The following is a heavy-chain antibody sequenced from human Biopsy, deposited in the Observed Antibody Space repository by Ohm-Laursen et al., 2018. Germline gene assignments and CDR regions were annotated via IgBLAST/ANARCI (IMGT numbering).Heavy chain of an antibody. CDR2: ITCKTGAT. J-gene: IGHJ4*02. D-gene: IGHD2-8*01. Sequence: GASVKVSCNASSYTFTDYNIHWMRQAPGQGLEWLGYITCKTGATSSVQKFQGTVTMTRDTSISTAYLALGRLRSADTAIYYCARDPLNGHKHFDYWGQGSLVTISS. CDR1: SYTFTDYN. CDR3: ARDPLNGHKHFDY. V-gene: IGHV1-2*02.